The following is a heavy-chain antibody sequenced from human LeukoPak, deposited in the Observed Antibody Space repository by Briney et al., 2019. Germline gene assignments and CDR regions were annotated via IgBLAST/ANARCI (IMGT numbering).Heavy chain of an antibody. CDR2: ISAYNGNT. Sequence: ASVKVSCTASGYTFTSYGISWVRQAPGQGLEWMGWISAYNGNTNYAQNLQGRVTMTTDTSTSTAYMELRSLRSDDTAVYYCARGLYGSGSYGMDVWGQGTTVTVSS. CDR1: GYTFTSYG. D-gene: IGHD3-10*01. CDR3: ARGLYGSGSYGMDV. J-gene: IGHJ6*02. V-gene: IGHV1-18*01.